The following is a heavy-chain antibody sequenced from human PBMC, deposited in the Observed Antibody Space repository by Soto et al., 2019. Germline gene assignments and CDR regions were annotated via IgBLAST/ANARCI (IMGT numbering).Heavy chain of an antibody. Sequence: GASVKVSCKASGGTFSSYAISWVRQAPGQGLEWMGGIIPIFGTANYAQKFQGRVTITADESTSTAYMELSSLRSEDTAVYYCARAYYDFGSGYYTDYYYGMDGWGQGTTVTVSS. CDR2: IIPIFGTA. CDR3: ARAYYDFGSGYYTDYYYGMDG. D-gene: IGHD3-3*01. V-gene: IGHV1-69*13. CDR1: GGTFSSYA. J-gene: IGHJ6*02.